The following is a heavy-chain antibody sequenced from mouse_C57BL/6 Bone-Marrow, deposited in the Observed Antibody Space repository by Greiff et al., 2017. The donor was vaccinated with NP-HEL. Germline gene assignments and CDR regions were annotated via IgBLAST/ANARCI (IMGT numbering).Heavy chain of an antibody. CDR1: GFSLTSYA. D-gene: IGHD2-4*01. CDR2: IWTGGGT. CDR3: ARNYHDYDDYYAMDY. J-gene: IGHJ4*01. Sequence: QVQLQQSGPGLVAPSQSLSITCTVSGFSLTSYAISWVRQPPGKGLEWLGVIWTGGGTNYNSALKSRLSISKDNSKSQVFLKMNSLQTDDTARYYCARNYHDYDDYYAMDYWGQGTSVTVSS. V-gene: IGHV2-9-1*01.